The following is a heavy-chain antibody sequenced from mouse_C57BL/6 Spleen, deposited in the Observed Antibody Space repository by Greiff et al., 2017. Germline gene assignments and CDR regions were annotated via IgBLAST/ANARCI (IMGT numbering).Heavy chain of an antibody. CDR3: ARYYYGSSYYFDY. CDR2: IYPRSGNT. V-gene: IGHV1-81*01. J-gene: IGHJ2*01. D-gene: IGHD1-1*01. CDR1: GYTFTSYG. Sequence: VKLQESGAELARPGASVKLSCKASGYTFTSYGISWVKQRTGQGLEWIGEIYPRSGNTYYNEKFKGKATLTADKSSSTAYMELRSLTSEDSAVYFCARYYYGSSYYFDYWGQGTTLTVSA.